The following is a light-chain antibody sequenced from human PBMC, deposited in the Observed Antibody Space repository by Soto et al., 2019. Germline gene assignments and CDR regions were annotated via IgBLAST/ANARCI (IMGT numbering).Light chain of an antibody. CDR1: QGISNY. CDR3: QKYNSAPSIT. CDR2: AAS. J-gene: IGKJ5*01. V-gene: IGKV1-27*01. Sequence: DIQITHSPSSLSASVGDRVTITCRASQGISNYLAWYQQKPGKVPKLLIYAASTLQSGVPSRFSGSGSGTDFTLTISSLQPEDVATYYCQKYNSAPSITFGQGTRLEIK.